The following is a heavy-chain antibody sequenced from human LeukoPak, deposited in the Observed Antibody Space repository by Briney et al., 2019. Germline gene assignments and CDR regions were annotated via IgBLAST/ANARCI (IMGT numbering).Heavy chain of an antibody. J-gene: IGHJ1*01. V-gene: IGHV3-30*02. CDR1: GFTFSSYG. Sequence: PGGSLRLSCAASGFTFSSYGMHWVRQAPGKGLKGVAFIRYDGSNKYYADSVKGRFTISRDNSKNTLYLQMNSPRAEDTDVYYXXXDGYDFWSGYYTGIAEYFQHWGQGTLVTVSS. D-gene: IGHD3-3*01. CDR3: XXDGYDFWSGYYTGIAEYFQH. CDR2: IRYDGSNK.